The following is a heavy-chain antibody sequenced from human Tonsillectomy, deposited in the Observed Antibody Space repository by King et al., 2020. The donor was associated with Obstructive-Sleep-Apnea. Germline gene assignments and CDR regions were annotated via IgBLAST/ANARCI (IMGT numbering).Heavy chain of an antibody. Sequence: QLVQSGGGLVQPGGSLRLSCAASGFTVSTNYMIWVRQAPGKGLEWVSVIYSGGSTYYADSVRGRFSISRYNSKNTLELQMNSLRAGDTAVYYCARDGLYCSSTSCSNWFDPWGQGTLVTVSS. V-gene: IGHV3-66*01. J-gene: IGHJ5*02. CDR1: GFTVSTNY. D-gene: IGHD2-2*01. CDR3: ARDGLYCSSTSCSNWFDP. CDR2: IYSGGST.